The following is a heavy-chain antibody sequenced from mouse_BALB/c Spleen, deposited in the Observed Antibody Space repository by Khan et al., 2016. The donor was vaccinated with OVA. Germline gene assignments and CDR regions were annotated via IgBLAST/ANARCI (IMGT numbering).Heavy chain of an antibody. CDR3: ARRGRRWDFDY. V-gene: IGHV1-7*01. J-gene: IGHJ2*01. D-gene: IGHD1-1*01. CDR1: GYTFINYW. CDR2: INPSTGYT. Sequence: QIQLVQSGAELAKPGASVKMSCKASGYTFINYWILWIKQRPGQGLEWIGYINPSTGYTEYNQNFKDKATLTADNSSSTAYMQLSSLTSEDSTVYYCARRGRRWDFDYWGQGTTLTVSS.